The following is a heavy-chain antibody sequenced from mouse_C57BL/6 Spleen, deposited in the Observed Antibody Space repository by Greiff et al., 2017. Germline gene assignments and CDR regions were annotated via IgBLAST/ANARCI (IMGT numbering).Heavy chain of an antibody. D-gene: IGHD1-1*01. CDR1: GYTFTSYW. Sequence: QVQLQQPGAELVKPGASVKLSCKASGYTFTSYWMQWVKQRPGQGLEWIGEIDPSDSYTNYNQKFKGKATLTVDTSSSTAYMQLSSLTSEDSAVYYCARYYGSSYWFAHWGQGTLVTVSA. CDR3: ARYYGSSYWFAH. V-gene: IGHV1-50*01. J-gene: IGHJ3*01. CDR2: IDPSDSYT.